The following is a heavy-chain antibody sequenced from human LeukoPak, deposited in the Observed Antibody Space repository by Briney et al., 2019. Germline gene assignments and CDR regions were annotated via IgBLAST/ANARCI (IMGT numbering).Heavy chain of an antibody. CDR2: IYHSGST. Sequence: PSETLSLTCAVSGYSISSGYYWGWIRQPPGKGLEWIGSIYHSGSTYYNPSLKSRVTISVDTSKNQFSLKLSSVTAADTAVYYCARDGLLLWFGELLSKVNWFDPCGQGTLVTVSS. CDR3: ARDGLLLWFGELLSKVNWFDP. V-gene: IGHV4-38-2*02. J-gene: IGHJ5*02. CDR1: GYSISSGYY. D-gene: IGHD3-10*01.